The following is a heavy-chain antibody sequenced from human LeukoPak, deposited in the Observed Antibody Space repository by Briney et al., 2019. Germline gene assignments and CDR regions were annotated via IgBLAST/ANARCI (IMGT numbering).Heavy chain of an antibody. J-gene: IGHJ3*02. Sequence: GGSLRLSCAASGFTFSTYSMNWVRQAPGKGLEWVSFISSSGRYIYYADSVRGRFAISRDNAKKSLYLQMNSLRAEDTAVYYCARDRETYSDYPKNASDIWGQGTVVTVSS. CDR2: ISSSGRYI. V-gene: IGHV3-21*01. D-gene: IGHD4-11*01. CDR1: GFTFSTYS. CDR3: ARDRETYSDYPKNASDI.